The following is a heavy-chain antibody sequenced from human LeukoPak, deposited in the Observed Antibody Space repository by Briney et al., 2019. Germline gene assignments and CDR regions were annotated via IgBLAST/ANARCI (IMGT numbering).Heavy chain of an antibody. V-gene: IGHV3-30*04. D-gene: IGHD2-2*01. J-gene: IGHJ6*02. CDR2: ISYDGSNK. CDR1: GFTFSSYA. CDR3: AREEGYCSSTSCYAGLLYYYGMDV. Sequence: GGSLRPSCAASGFTFSSYAMHWVRQAPGKGLEWVAVISYDGSNKYYADSVKGRFTISRDNSKNTLYLQMNSLRAEDTAVYYCAREEGYCSSTSCYAGLLYYYGMDVWGQGTTVTVSS.